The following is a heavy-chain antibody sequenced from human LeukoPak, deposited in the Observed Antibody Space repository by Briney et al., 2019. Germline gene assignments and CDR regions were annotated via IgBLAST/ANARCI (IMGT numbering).Heavy chain of an antibody. CDR1: GYTFTGYY. CDR2: INPNSGGT. D-gene: IGHD2-15*01. Sequence: GASVKVSCKASGYTFTGYYMHWVRQAPGQGLEWMGRINPNSGGTNYAQKFQGRVTMTRDTSISTAYMELSRLRSDDTAVYYCARDPWEGYCSGGSCHQTPWGQGTLVTVSS. CDR3: ARDPWEGYCSGGSCHQTP. V-gene: IGHV1-2*06. J-gene: IGHJ5*02.